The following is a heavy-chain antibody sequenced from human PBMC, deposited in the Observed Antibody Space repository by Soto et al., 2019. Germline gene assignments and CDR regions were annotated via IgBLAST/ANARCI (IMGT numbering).Heavy chain of an antibody. V-gene: IGHV1-8*01. J-gene: IGHJ4*02. CDR3: ARMPHCSGGICDDGLDN. Sequence: QVQLVQSGAEVKKPGASVKVSCKASGYTFTNSDINWVRQAPGQGLEWMGWMNPDSGHAAYAQKFQGRVTLTTITSISTVYMEMRSLGSEDTAVYYCARMPHCSGGICDDGLDNWGQGTLVTVSS. CDR1: GYTFTNSD. CDR2: MNPDSGHA. D-gene: IGHD6-25*01.